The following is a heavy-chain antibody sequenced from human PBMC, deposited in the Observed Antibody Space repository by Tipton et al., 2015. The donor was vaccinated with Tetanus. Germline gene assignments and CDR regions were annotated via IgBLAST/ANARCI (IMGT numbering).Heavy chain of an antibody. Sequence: QLVQSGAEVRKPGDSLKISCKGSGYRFTDYWIGWVRQMPGQGLEWMGSISPGDSDTRYNPSFQGPVTMSADKSITTAYLQWSSLKASDTAMYYCARTSYYFDPSGHNDAFAIWGQGTMVTVSA. V-gene: IGHV5-51*01. J-gene: IGHJ3*02. CDR3: ARTSYYFDPSGHNDAFAI. CDR1: GYRFTDYW. D-gene: IGHD3-22*01. CDR2: ISPGDSDT.